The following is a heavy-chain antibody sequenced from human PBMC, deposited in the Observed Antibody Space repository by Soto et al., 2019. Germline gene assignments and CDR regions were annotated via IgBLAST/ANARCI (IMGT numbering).Heavy chain of an antibody. CDR1: GVSMPSGGHP. D-gene: IGHD3-10*01. J-gene: IGHJ5*02. V-gene: IGHV4-30-2*01. CDR3: ARGVNFYGSGSYGSEYWFDP. Sequence: LQLQESGSGLVKPSQTMSLTCTVSGVSMPSGGHPWNWILQPPGKGLAWIGYSFHNGNTFYNLAFASRVPISVDMSKNQFSLKFTSVTAADTAMYFCARGVNFYGSGSYGSEYWFDPWGQGTLVTVSS. CDR2: SFHNGNT.